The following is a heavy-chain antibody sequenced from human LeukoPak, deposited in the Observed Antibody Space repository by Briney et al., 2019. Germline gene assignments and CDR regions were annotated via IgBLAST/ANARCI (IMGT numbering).Heavy chain of an antibody. CDR1: GGSISRSGYS. J-gene: IGHJ5*02. D-gene: IGHD3-22*01. Sequence: SETLSLTCAVSGGSISRSGYSWSWIRQPPGKGLDWIAYIYYTGSTYYNPSLKSRVTISLDTSKNQFSLKLTSVTAADTAVYYCARGGESSGYEGRFDPWGQGTLVTVSS. V-gene: IGHV4-30-4*07. CDR2: IYYTGST. CDR3: ARGGESSGYEGRFDP.